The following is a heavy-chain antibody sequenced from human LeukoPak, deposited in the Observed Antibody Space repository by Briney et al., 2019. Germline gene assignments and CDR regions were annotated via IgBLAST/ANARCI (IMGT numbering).Heavy chain of an antibody. CDR1: GFTFSSYE. D-gene: IGHD6-19*01. V-gene: IGHV3-48*03. Sequence: GGSLRLSCAASGFTFSSYEMNWVRQAPGKGLEWVSYISSSGSTIYYADSVKGRFTISRDNAKNSLYLQMNSLRAEDTAVYCCARDRGGSGWFNWGQGTLVTVSS. CDR2: ISSSGSTI. J-gene: IGHJ4*02. CDR3: ARDRGGSGWFN.